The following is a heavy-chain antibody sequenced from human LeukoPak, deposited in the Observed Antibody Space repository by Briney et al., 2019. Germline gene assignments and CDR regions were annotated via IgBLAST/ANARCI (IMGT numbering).Heavy chain of an antibody. D-gene: IGHD4-17*01. J-gene: IGHJ4*02. CDR2: INHSGST. Sequence: SETLSLTRAVYGGSFSGYYWSWIRQPPGKGLEWIGEINHSGSTNYNPSLKSRVTISVDTSKNQFSLKLSSVTAADTAVYYCARVRATVTDPLDYWGQGTLVTVSS. CDR3: ARVRATVTDPLDY. V-gene: IGHV4-34*01. CDR1: GGSFSGYY.